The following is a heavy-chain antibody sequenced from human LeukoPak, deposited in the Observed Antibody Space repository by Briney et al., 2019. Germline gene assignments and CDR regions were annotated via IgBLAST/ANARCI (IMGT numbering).Heavy chain of an antibody. D-gene: IGHD4/OR15-4a*01. J-gene: IGHJ4*02. CDR3: ARDPGAFPYFFDS. CDR1: GGSISSYY. Sequence: QTSETLSLTCTVSGGSISSYYWSWVRQTPGKGLECVSAISGDGVSPYYADSVRGRFTISRDNSKNTLYLQMNSLRVEDTAVYFCARDPGAFPYFFDSWGQGTLVTASS. CDR2: ISGDGVSP. V-gene: IGHV3-23*01.